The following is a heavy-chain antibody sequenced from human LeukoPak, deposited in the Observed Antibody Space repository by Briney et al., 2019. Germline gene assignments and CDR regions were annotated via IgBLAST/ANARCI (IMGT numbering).Heavy chain of an antibody. V-gene: IGHV4-59*01. Sequence: SETLSLTCTVSGGSISSYYWSWIRQPPGKGLEWIGYIYYSGSTNYNPSLKSRVTISVDTSENQFSLKLSSVTAADTAVYYCATVYNETGAFDIWGQGTMVTVSS. CDR2: IYYSGST. CDR3: ATVYNETGAFDI. CDR1: GGSISSYY. D-gene: IGHD5-24*01. J-gene: IGHJ3*02.